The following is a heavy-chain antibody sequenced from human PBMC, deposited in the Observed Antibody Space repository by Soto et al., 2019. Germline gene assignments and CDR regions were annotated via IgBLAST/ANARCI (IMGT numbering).Heavy chain of an antibody. D-gene: IGHD6-19*01. CDR1: GFSFSNAW. V-gene: IGHV3-15*07. Sequence: EVPLVESGGDLVTPGGSLILSCAASGFSFSNAWMNWVRQAPGKGLEWVGRIKSQSDGGTTDYAAPVKDRFVISRDDPQNTLYLQMSSLKTEDTAVYYCATRAAVAGRFDFWGQGTLVTVSS. CDR3: ATRAAVAGRFDF. J-gene: IGHJ4*02. CDR2: IKSQSDGGTT.